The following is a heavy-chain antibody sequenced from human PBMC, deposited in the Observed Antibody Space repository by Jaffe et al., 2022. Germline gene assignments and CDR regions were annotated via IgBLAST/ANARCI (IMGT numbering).Heavy chain of an antibody. J-gene: IGHJ6*03. Sequence: QVQLVQSGAEVKKPGASVKVSCKASGYTFTGYYMHWVRQAPGQGLEWMGWINPNSGGTNYAQKFQGRVTMTRDTSISTAYMELSRLRSDDTAVYYCARDGDSSSWKGYYYYMDVWGKGTTVTVSS. D-gene: IGHD6-13*01. V-gene: IGHV1-2*02. CDR1: GYTFTGYY. CDR3: ARDGDSSSWKGYYYYMDV. CDR2: INPNSGGT.